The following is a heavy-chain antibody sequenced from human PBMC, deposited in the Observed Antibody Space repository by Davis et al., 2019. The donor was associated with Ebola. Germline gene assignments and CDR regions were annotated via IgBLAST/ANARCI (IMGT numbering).Heavy chain of an antibody. CDR1: GFTLSGYD. CDR2: IWDDGSNK. V-gene: IGHV3-33*01. J-gene: IGHJ3*02. Sequence: GGSLRLSCAASGFTLSGYDMNWVRQAPGKGLQWVAVIWDDGSNKYYADSVKGRFTISRDNSKNTLYLQMNSLRAEDTAIYYCARGAYGDYIVKAFDIWGQGTKVTVSS. CDR3: ARGAYGDYIVKAFDI. D-gene: IGHD4-17*01.